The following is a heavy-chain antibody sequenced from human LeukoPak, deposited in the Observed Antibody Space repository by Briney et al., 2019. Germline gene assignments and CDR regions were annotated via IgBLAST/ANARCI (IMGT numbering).Heavy chain of an antibody. D-gene: IGHD2-2*01. CDR2: INHSGST. CDR3: ARGVIVVVPAARVHNWFDP. V-gene: IGHV4-34*01. J-gene: IGHJ5*02. Sequence: NTSETLSLTCAVYGGSFSGYYWSWIRQPPGKGLEWIGEINHSGSTNYNPSLKSRVTISVDTSKNQFSLKLSSVTAADTAVYYCARGVIVVVPAARVHNWFDPWGQGTLVTV. CDR1: GGSFSGYY.